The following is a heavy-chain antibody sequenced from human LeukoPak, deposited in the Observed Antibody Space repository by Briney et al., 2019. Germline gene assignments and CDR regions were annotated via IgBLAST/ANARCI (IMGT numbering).Heavy chain of an antibody. CDR1: GYTFTSYG. V-gene: IGHV1-18*01. Sequence: ASVKVSCKASGYTFTSYGISWVRQAPGQGLEWMGWISAYNGNTNYAQKLQGRVTMTTDTSTSTAYMELRSLRSDDTAVYYCARDRGYTNSWFRWFDPWGQGTLVTVSS. CDR3: ARDRGYTNSWFRWFDP. J-gene: IGHJ5*02. D-gene: IGHD6-13*01. CDR2: ISAYNGNT.